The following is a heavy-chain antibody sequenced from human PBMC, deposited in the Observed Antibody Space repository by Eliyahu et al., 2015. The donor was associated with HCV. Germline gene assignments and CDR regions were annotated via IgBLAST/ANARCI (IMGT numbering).Heavy chain of an antibody. Sequence: QVQLVQSGAEVKKPGASVKVACRTSGYTFTAFYLHWVRQAPGQGLEWMGWINPNSDATFYKEKFQGRVTMTIDTSTATAYMELTTLRSDDTAIYYCTRPQVGTTREDNWGQGTLVIVSS. CDR2: INPNSDAT. CDR1: GYTFTAFY. V-gene: IGHV1-2*02. CDR3: TRPQVGTTREDN. D-gene: IGHD1-26*01. J-gene: IGHJ4*02.